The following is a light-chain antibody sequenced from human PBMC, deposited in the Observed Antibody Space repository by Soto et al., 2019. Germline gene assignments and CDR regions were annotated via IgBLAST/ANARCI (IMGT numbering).Light chain of an antibody. J-gene: IGLJ1*01. V-gene: IGLV2-23*01. CDR3: CSYAGNSNYV. Sequence: QSALTQPASVSGSPGQSITISCTGTSREIESYNLVSWYQQHPGKAPKLMIFEGSKRPSGVSNRFSGSKSGNTASLTISWLQAEDEADYYCCSYAGNSNYVFGTGTKVTVL. CDR2: EGS. CDR1: SREIESYNL.